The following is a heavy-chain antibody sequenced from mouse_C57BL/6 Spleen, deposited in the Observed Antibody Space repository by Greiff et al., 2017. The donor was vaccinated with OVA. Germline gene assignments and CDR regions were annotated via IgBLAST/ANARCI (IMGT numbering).Heavy chain of an antibody. D-gene: IGHD3-2*02. CDR2: IDPENGDT. J-gene: IGHJ3*01. CDR1: GFNIKDDY. V-gene: IGHV14-4*01. Sequence: VQLKESGAELVRPGASVKLSCTASGFNIKDDYMHWVKQRPEQGLEWIGWIDPENGDTEYASKFQGKATITADTSSNTAYLQLSSLTSEDTAVYYCTRGGSSGYGAYWGQGTLVTVSA. CDR3: TRGGSSGYGAY.